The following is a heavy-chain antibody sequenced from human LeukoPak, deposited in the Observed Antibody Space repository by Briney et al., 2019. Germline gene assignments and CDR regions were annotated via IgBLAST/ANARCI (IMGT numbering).Heavy chain of an antibody. CDR3: AKDLGSYGFDY. J-gene: IGHJ4*02. CDR2: ISYDGSNK. D-gene: IGHD5-18*01. CDR1: GFTFSNYG. V-gene: IGHV3-30*18. Sequence: GGSLRLSCAASGFTFSNYGMHWVRQAPGKGLEWVAVISYDGSNKYYADSVKGRFTISRDNSKNTLYLQMNSLRAEDTAVYYCAKDLGSYGFDYWGQGTLVTVSS.